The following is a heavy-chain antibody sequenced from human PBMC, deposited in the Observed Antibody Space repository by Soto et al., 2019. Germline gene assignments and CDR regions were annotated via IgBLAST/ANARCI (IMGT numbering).Heavy chain of an antibody. Sequence: QVHLVQSGAEVKKPGASVKVSCKASRYTFTNYYINWVRQAPGQGLEWLGIIRPSGGRTEHAQSFQGRVTMTRDTSTSKVYIELTSLSSEGPAVYYCAREPNESYYFDYWGEGTMFTVYS. J-gene: IGHJ4*02. CDR3: AREPNESYYFDY. CDR2: IRPSGGRT. CDR1: RYTFTNYY. D-gene: IGHD5-18*01. V-gene: IGHV1-46*01.